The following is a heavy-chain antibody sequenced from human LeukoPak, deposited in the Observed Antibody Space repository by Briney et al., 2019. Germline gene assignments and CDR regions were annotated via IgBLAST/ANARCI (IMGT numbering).Heavy chain of an antibody. J-gene: IGHJ5*02. V-gene: IGHV4-59*01. Sequence: SETLSLTCTVSRGSIGSDYWSWIRQPPGKGLEWIGYIYYSGGTNYNPSLKSRVTISIDTSKNQFSLKVTSVTAADTAVYYCARGYNWFDPWGQGTLVTVSS. CDR3: ARGYNWFDP. CDR2: IYYSGGT. CDR1: RGSIGSDY.